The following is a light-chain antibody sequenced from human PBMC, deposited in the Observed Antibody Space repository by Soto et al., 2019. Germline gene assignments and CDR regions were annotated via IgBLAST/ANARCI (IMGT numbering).Light chain of an antibody. J-gene: IGKJ3*01. CDR2: AAS. Sequence: DIQMTQSPSSVSASVGDRVSITCRASQGISNWLAWYQQKPGRAPKLLIYAASSLQSGVSSRFSGSGSGTDFTLTITGLQPEDFPTYYDQQGNSFPLTFGPGTKVDIK. V-gene: IGKV1D-12*01. CDR1: QGISNW. CDR3: QQGNSFPLT.